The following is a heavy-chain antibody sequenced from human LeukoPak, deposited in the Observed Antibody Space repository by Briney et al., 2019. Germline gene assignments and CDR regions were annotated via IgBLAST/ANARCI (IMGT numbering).Heavy chain of an antibody. CDR1: GFTFSSYA. Sequence: GGSLRLSCAASGFTFSSYAMSWVRQAPGKGLEWVSAISGSGGSTYYADSVKGRFTISRDNSKNTLYLQMNSLRAEDTAVYHRAKVPSGWYNSYQFDYWGQGTLVTVSS. D-gene: IGHD6-19*01. J-gene: IGHJ4*02. CDR3: AKVPSGWYNSYQFDY. V-gene: IGHV3-23*01. CDR2: ISGSGGST.